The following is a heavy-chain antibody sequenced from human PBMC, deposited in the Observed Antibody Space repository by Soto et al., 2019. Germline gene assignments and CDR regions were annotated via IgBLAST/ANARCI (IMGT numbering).Heavy chain of an antibody. Sequence: GGSLRLSCAASGFTFSSHTMNWVRQAPGKGLEWVSYITSTSSTKYYADSVKGRFTISRDNAKNSLYLQINSLRDEDTAVYYCARRITMVRGPHYYYAMDVWGQGTTVTVSS. D-gene: IGHD3-10*01. CDR1: GFTFSSHT. CDR3: ARRITMVRGPHYYYAMDV. J-gene: IGHJ6*02. CDR2: ITSTSSTK. V-gene: IGHV3-48*02.